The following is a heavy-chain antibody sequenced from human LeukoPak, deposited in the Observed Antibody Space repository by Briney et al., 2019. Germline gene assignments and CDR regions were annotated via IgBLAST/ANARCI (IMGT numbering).Heavy chain of an antibody. J-gene: IGHJ4*02. CDR1: GGSISSGSYY. Sequence: SQTLSLTCTVSGGSISSGSYYWSWIRQPAGKGLEWIGRIYTSGSTNYNPSLKRRVTISVDTSKNQFSLKLSSVTAADTAVYYCARTSYGDWVYWGQGTLVTVSS. D-gene: IGHD4-17*01. V-gene: IGHV4-61*02. CDR2: IYTSGST. CDR3: ARTSYGDWVY.